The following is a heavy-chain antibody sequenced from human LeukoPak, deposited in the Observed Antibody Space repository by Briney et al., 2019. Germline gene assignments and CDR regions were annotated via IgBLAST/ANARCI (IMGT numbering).Heavy chain of an antibody. CDR1: GFTFSNYG. V-gene: IGHV3-30*18. CDR2: LSYDGSNK. J-gene: IGHJ4*02. Sequence: GGSLRLSCAVSGFTFSNYGMHWVRQAPGNGLEWVAVLSYDGSNKYYGDSVKGRFTISRDNSKNTLYLQMNSLRAEDTAVYYCAKRDYYDSSGYSPLFDSWGQGTLVTVSS. CDR3: AKRDYYDSSGYSPLFDS. D-gene: IGHD3-22*01.